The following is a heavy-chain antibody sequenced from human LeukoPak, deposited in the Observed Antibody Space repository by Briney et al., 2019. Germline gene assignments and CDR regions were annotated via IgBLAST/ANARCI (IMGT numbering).Heavy chain of an antibody. Sequence: SETLSLTCVVSGYSISSGYYWGWIRQPPGKGLEWIGSIYHSGSTYYRPSPKSRLTISVDTSKNQFSLKLSSETAADTAIYYCARDLGYGVHDYWGQGTLVTVSS. CDR3: ARDLGYGVHDY. CDR2: IYHSGST. J-gene: IGHJ4*02. CDR1: GYSISSGYY. D-gene: IGHD5/OR15-5a*01. V-gene: IGHV4-38-2*02.